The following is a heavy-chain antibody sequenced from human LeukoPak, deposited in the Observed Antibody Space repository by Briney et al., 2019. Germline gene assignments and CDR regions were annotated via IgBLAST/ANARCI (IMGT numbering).Heavy chain of an antibody. Sequence: GGSLRLSCPASGFTFSSYEMNWVRQAPGKGLEWVSYISSSGSTIYYADSVKGRFTISRDNAKNSLYLQMNSLRAEDTAVYYCAGTMVRGVYRFDYWGQGTLVTVSS. CDR1: GFTFSSYE. V-gene: IGHV3-48*03. CDR3: AGTMVRGVYRFDY. J-gene: IGHJ4*02. D-gene: IGHD3-10*01. CDR2: ISSSGSTI.